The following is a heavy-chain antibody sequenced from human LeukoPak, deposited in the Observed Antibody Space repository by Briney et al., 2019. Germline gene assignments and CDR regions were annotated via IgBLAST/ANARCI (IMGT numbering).Heavy chain of an antibody. Sequence: GGSLRLSCAASGFTFDDYGMSWVRQAPGKGLEWVSGINWNGGSTGYADSVKGRFTISRDNAKNSLYLQMNSLRAEDTALYYCAREMEKWELLANWFDPWGQGTLVTVSS. V-gene: IGHV3-20*04. J-gene: IGHJ5*02. CDR3: AREMEKWELLANWFDP. D-gene: IGHD1-26*01. CDR2: INWNGGST. CDR1: GFTFDDYG.